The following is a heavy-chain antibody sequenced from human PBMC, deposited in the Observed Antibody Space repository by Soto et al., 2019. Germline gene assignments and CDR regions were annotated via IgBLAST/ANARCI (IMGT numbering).Heavy chain of an antibody. V-gene: IGHV1-2*02. D-gene: IGHD2-21*02. CDR2: ISPKSGGT. CDR3: ARPPGYISDWHYFDL. Sequence: ASVKVSCKASGYTFTNYYMHCVRQAPGQGFEWLGRISPKSGGTNYAQKFQGRVTMTWDTSLKTAYMELSSLISEDTAVYYCARPPGYISDWHYFDLWGQGTLVTVSS. CDR1: GYTFTNYY. J-gene: IGHJ4*02.